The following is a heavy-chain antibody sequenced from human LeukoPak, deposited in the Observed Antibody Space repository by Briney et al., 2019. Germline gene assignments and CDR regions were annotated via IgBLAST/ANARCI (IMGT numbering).Heavy chain of an antibody. CDR1: GYTFTGYY. J-gene: IGHJ4*02. V-gene: IGHV1-2*02. CDR2: INPNSGGT. CDR3: ARDYGSSSWYDY. D-gene: IGHD6-13*01. Sequence: ASVKVSCKASGYTFTGYYMHWVRQAPGQGLEWMGWINPNSGGTNYAQKFQGRVTMTRDTSISTAYMELGRLRSDDTAVYYCARDYGSSSWYDYWGQGTLVTVSS.